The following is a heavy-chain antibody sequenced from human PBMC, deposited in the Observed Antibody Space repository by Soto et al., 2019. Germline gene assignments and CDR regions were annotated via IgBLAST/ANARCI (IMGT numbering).Heavy chain of an antibody. V-gene: IGHV1-69*10. CDR1: GGTFSSYA. CDR3: AKHYYDSSGYNPDY. Sequence: ASVQVSCKASGGTFSSYAISWVRQAPGQGLEWMGGIIPILGIANYAQKFQGRVTITADKSTSTAYMELSSLRSEDTALYYCAKHYYDSSGYNPDYWGQGTLVTVSS. CDR2: IIPILGIA. J-gene: IGHJ4*02. D-gene: IGHD3-22*01.